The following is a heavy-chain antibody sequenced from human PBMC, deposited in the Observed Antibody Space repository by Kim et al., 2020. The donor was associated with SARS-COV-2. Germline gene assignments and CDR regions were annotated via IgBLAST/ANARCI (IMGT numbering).Heavy chain of an antibody. D-gene: IGHD2-2*01. CDR3: ATHDGELYCSSTSCYGHDAFDI. Sequence: GGSLRLSCAASGFTFSSYAMSWVRQAPGKGLEWVSAISGSGGSTYYADSVKGRFTISRDNSKNTLYLQMNSLRAEDTAVYYCATHDGELYCSSTSCYGHDAFDIWGQGTMVTVSS. CDR1: GFTFSSYA. J-gene: IGHJ3*02. V-gene: IGHV3-23*01. CDR2: ISGSGGST.